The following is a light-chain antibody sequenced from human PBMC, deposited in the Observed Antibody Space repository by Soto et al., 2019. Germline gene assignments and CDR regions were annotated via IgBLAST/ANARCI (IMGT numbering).Light chain of an antibody. Sequence: EIVLTQSPDTLSLSPGERATLSCRASQSVSSYLAWYQQKPGQAPRLLIYDASNRATGIPARFSGSGSGTDFTLTISGLETEDLAVYYCQQRSNWPITFGQGTRLEIK. CDR1: QSVSSY. CDR3: QQRSNWPIT. V-gene: IGKV3-11*01. J-gene: IGKJ5*01. CDR2: DAS.